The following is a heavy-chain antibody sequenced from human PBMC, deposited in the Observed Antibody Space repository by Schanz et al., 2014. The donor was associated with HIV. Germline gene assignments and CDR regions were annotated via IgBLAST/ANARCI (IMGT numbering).Heavy chain of an antibody. CDR3: ARDRMVYAQAPLYYFDY. D-gene: IGHD2-8*01. Sequence: VQVVESGGGLVQPGGSLRLSCTTSGFIFSDHFMGWVRQAPGKGLEWVAVIWYDGSNKYYADSVKGRFTISRDNSKNTLYLQMNSLRAEDTAVYYCARDRMVYAQAPLYYFDYWGQGTLVTVSS. V-gene: IGHV3-33*08. J-gene: IGHJ4*02. CDR1: GFIFSDHF. CDR2: IWYDGSNK.